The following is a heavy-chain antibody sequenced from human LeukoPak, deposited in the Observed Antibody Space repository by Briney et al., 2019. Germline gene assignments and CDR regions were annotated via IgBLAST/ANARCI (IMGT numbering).Heavy chain of an antibody. CDR3: ARDLGVNYDFWSGYYTGWYYGMDV. V-gene: IGHV3-53*05. CDR2: IYSGINT. CDR1: GFIVSSNY. J-gene: IGHJ6*02. Sequence: GGSLRLSCAASGFIVSSNYMSWVRQAPGRGLEWVSVIYSGINTYYADSVKGRFTISRDNSKNTLYLQMNSLRAEDTAVYYCARDLGVNYDFWSGYYTGWYYGMDVWGQGTTVTVSS. D-gene: IGHD3-3*01.